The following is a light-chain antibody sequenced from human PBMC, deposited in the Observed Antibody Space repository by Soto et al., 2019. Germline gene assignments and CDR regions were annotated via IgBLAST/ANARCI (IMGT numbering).Light chain of an antibody. J-gene: IGLJ2*01. Sequence: QPVLTQSPSASASLGASVKLTCTLSSGHSSYAIAWHQQQPEKGPRFLMKLNSDGCHSKGDGIPDRFSGSSSGAERYLTISSLQSEDEADYYCQTWGTGIHVVFGGGTKLTVL. CDR2: LNSDGCH. CDR1: SGHSSYA. CDR3: QTWGTGIHVV. V-gene: IGLV4-69*01.